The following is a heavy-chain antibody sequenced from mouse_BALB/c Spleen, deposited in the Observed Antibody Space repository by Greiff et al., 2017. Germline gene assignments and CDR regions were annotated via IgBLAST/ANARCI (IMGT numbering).Heavy chain of an antibody. CDR3: ASTMITHWYFDV. J-gene: IGHJ1*01. CDR2: ISYSGST. Sequence: EVQRVESGPGLVKPSQSLSLTCTVTGYSITSDYAWNWIRQFPGNKLEWMGYISYSGSTSYNPSLKSRISITRDTSKNQFFLQLNSVTTEDTATYYCASTMITHWYFDVWGAGTTVTVSS. D-gene: IGHD2-4*01. CDR1: GYSITSDYA. V-gene: IGHV3-2*02.